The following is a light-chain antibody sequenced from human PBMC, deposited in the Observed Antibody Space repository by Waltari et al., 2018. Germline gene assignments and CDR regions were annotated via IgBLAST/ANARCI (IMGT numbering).Light chain of an antibody. Sequence: EIVMTQSPATLSVSPGESATLSCRASQSLSSTFAWYQQKPGQAPRLLIYSTSTRATGIPARFSGSGSGTEFTLTISSLQSEDVAIYYCQQYNYWPWTFGQGTRVEIK. CDR3: QQYNYWPWT. J-gene: IGKJ1*01. CDR1: QSLSST. V-gene: IGKV3D-15*01. CDR2: STS.